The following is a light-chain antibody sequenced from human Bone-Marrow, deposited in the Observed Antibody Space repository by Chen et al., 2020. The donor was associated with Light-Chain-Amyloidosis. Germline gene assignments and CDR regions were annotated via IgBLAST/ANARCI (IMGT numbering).Light chain of an antibody. CDR3: QSYQGSSQGV. J-gene: IGLJ3*02. Sequence: FMLTEPHSDSESPGMTVTISCTRSSRSIATNYVPWYQQRPGSSPTTVIYEDDQRPSGVPDRFSGSIDRSSNSASLTISGLKTEDEADYYCQSYQGSSQGVFGGGTRLTVL. CDR1: SRSIATNY. CDR2: EDD. V-gene: IGLV6-57*01.